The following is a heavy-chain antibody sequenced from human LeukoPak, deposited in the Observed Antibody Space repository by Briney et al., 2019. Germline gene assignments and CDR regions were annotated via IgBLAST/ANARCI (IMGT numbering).Heavy chain of an antibody. CDR1: GFTFTNYP. J-gene: IGHJ5*02. V-gene: IGHV1-3*01. CDR2: ISADNGDT. CDR3: ATVLRDFLSRFDP. D-gene: IGHD3-3*01. Sequence: GASVKVSCKASGFTFTNYPIHWVRQAPGQRLEWVGWISADNGDTKYSQNFQGRVTITRDTSARTAYMELSSLRSEDTAVYYCATVLRDFLSRFDPWGQGTLVTVSS.